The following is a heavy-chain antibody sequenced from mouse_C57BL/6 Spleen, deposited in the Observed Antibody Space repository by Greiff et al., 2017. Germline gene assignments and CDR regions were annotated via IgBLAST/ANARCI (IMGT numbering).Heavy chain of an antibody. V-gene: IGHV1-64*01. D-gene: IGHD1-1*01. CDR2: IHPNSGSH. J-gene: IGHJ1*03. CDR3: TSRDYYGSSYGWYFDV. CDR1: GYTFTSYW. Sequence: QVQLQQPGAEPVKPGASVKLSCKASGYTFTSYWMHWVQQRPGQGLEWIGMIHPNSGSHNSNEKFKSKATLTVDKSSSTAYMQLSSLTSEDSAVYYCTSRDYYGSSYGWYFDVWGTGTTVTVSS.